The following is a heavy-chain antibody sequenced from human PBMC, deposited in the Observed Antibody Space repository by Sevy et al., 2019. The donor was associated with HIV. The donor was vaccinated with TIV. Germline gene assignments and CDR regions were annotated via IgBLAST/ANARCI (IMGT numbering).Heavy chain of an antibody. Sequence: SETLSLTCAVSGYSISSGDYWGWIRQPPGKGLEWIGSSYHSSSTYYNPSLKSRVTISIDTSKNQFSLKLSSVTAADTAVYYCARHGSSSRSREWSHVYYYSYYLDVWGKGTTVTVSS. V-gene: IGHV4-38-2*01. D-gene: IGHD3-10*01. CDR1: GYSISSGDY. CDR2: SYHSSST. J-gene: IGHJ6*03. CDR3: ARHGSSSRSREWSHVYYYSYYLDV.